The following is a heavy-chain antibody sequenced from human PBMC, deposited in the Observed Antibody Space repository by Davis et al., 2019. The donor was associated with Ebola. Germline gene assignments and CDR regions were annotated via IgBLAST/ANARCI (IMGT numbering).Heavy chain of an antibody. V-gene: IGHV1-46*01. J-gene: IGHJ6*02. D-gene: IGHD6-13*01. CDR1: GYTFTSYY. Sequence: AASVKVSCKASGYTFTSYYMHWVRQAPGQGLEWMGIINPSGGSTSYAQKFQGRVTMTRDTSTSTVYMELSSLRSEDTAAYYCAREPSWYSSSWSDYYYYYGMDVWGQGTTVTVSS. CDR3: AREPSWYSSSWSDYYYYYGMDV. CDR2: INPSGGST.